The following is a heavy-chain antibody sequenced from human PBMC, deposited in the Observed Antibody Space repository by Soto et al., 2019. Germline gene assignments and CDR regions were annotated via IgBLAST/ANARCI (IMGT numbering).Heavy chain of an antibody. J-gene: IGHJ5*02. CDR2: IYYSGST. CDR1: GGSISSGGYY. D-gene: IGHD3-10*01. Sequence: SETLSLTCTVSGGSISSGGYYWSWIRQHPGKGLEWIGYIYYSGSTYYNPSLKSRVTISVDTSKNQFSLKLSSVTAADTAVYYCARGYGSGSYNWFDPWGQGTLVTVSS. CDR3: ARGYGSGSYNWFDP. V-gene: IGHV4-31*03.